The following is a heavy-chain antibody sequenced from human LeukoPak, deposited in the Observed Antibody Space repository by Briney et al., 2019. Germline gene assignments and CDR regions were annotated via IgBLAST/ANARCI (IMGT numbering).Heavy chain of an antibody. CDR2: IRSKAYGGTT. V-gene: IGHV3-49*03. Sequence: PGGSLRLSCTASGFTFGDYAMSWFRQAPGKGLEWVGFIRSKAYGGTTEYAASVKGRFTISRDDSKHTLYLQMGSLRTEDMAVYYCARAATVTAESAFGYWGQGTLVTVSS. CDR3: ARAATVTAESAFGY. D-gene: IGHD4-17*01. J-gene: IGHJ4*02. CDR1: GFTFGDYA.